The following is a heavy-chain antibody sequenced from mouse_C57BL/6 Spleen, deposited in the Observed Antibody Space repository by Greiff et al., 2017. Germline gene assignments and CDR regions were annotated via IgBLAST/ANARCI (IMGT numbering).Heavy chain of an antibody. Sequence: VQLQQPGTELVKPGASVKLSCKASGYTFTSYWMHWVKQRPGQGLEWIGNINPSNGGTNYNETFKSKATLSVDKSSSTAYMQLSSLTSEDSAVYYCARSDYYDYDDGAWFAYWGQGTLVTVSA. J-gene: IGHJ3*01. D-gene: IGHD2-4*01. CDR2: INPSNGGT. CDR3: ARSDYYDYDDGAWFAY. V-gene: IGHV1-53*01. CDR1: GYTFTSYW.